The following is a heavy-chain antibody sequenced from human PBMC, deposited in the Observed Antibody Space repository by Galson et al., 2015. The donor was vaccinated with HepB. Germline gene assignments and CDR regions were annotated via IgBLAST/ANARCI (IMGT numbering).Heavy chain of an antibody. Sequence: SLRLSCAASGFTFSNAWMSWVRQAPGKGLEWVGRIKSKTDGGTTDYAAPVKGRFTISRDDSKNTLYLQMNSLKTEDTAVYYCTTSPGYSSGCYVDYWGQGTLVTVSS. CDR3: TTSPGYSSGCYVDY. J-gene: IGHJ4*02. V-gene: IGHV3-15*01. CDR1: GFTFSNAW. D-gene: IGHD6-19*01. CDR2: IKSKTDGGTT.